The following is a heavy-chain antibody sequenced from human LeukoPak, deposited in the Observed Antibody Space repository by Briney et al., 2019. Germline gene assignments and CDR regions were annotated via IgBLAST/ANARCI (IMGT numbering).Heavy chain of an antibody. D-gene: IGHD1-26*01. Sequence: GGPLRLSCAASGITFENYAMHWVRQAPGKGLEWVSGINWNSRNIGYEDAVKGRFTISRDNAKNSLFLQMNSLKPEDTAMYFCAKANSGTYSGTFDIWGQGTMVTAPS. CDR2: INWNSRNI. V-gene: IGHV3-9*01. CDR1: GITFENYA. CDR3: AKANSGTYSGTFDI. J-gene: IGHJ3*02.